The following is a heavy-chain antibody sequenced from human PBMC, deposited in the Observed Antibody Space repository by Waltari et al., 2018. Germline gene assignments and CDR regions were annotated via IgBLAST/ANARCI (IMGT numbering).Heavy chain of an antibody. D-gene: IGHD5-12*01. CDR1: GFIFGNCN. V-gene: IGHV3-30*18. Sequence: QFQLVESGGGVVQPGRSLRLSCAASGFIFGNCNMHLVRQTPGQGLQWVAAISHDGSNKDYADSVKSRFTVSRDNSNNTLYLQINSLRADDTGIYFCVKYSGFDYFFDYWGQGTLVTVSS. CDR3: VKYSGFDYFFDY. CDR2: ISHDGSNK. J-gene: IGHJ4*02.